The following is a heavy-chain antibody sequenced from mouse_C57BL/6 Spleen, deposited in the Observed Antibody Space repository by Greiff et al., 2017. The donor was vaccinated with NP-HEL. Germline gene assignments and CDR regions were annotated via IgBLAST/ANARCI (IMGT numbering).Heavy chain of an antibody. V-gene: IGHV1-59*01. J-gene: IGHJ3*01. CDR2: IDPSDSYT. CDR1: GYTFTSYW. CDR3: ARRGNWDWFAY. Sequence: QVQLQQPGAELVRPGTSVKLSCKASGYTFTSYWMHWVKQRPGQGLEWIGVIDPSDSYTNYNQKFKGKATLTVDTSSSTAYMQLSSLTSEDSAVYYCARRGNWDWFAYWGQGTLVTVSA. D-gene: IGHD4-1*01.